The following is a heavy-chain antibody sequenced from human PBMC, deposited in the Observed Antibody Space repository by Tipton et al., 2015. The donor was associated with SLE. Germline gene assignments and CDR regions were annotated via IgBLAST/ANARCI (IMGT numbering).Heavy chain of an antibody. D-gene: IGHD5-18*01. V-gene: IGHV3-64*01. J-gene: IGHJ4*02. CDR3: ASWGYNYGSAY. CDR1: GFTVSRNY. CDR2: ISSKGTT. Sequence: SLRLSCAASGFTVSRNYMTWVRQAPGKGLEYVSAISSKGTTYYANSVKGRFTISRDNSKNTLFLQMGSLRAEDMAVYYCASWGYNYGSAYWGQGTQVTVSS.